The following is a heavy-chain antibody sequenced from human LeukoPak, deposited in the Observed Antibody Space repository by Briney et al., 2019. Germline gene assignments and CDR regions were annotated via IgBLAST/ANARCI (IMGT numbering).Heavy chain of an antibody. CDR1: GGSFSGYY. Sequence: SETLSLTCAVYGGSFSGYYWSWIRQPPGKGLECIGEINHSGSTNYNPSLKSRVTISVDTSKNQFSLKLSSVTAADTAVYYCARKSYSSNWYGDYFDYWGQGTMVTVSS. V-gene: IGHV4-34*01. D-gene: IGHD6-13*01. J-gene: IGHJ4*02. CDR2: INHSGST. CDR3: ARKSYSSNWYGDYFDY.